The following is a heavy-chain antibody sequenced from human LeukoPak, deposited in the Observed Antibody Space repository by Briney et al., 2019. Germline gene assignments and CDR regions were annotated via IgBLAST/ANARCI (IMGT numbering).Heavy chain of an antibody. CDR3: ARGYCSGGSCYFFDY. CDR1: GFTFSSYA. D-gene: IGHD2-15*01. J-gene: IGHJ4*02. V-gene: IGHV3-23*01. CDR2: IYGGGST. Sequence: GGSLRLSCAASGFTFSSYAMSWVRQAPGKGLEWVSVIYGGGSTDYAYSVKGRFTISRDNSKNMLYPQMNSLRPEDTAVYYCARGYCSGGSCYFFDYWGQGTLVTVSS.